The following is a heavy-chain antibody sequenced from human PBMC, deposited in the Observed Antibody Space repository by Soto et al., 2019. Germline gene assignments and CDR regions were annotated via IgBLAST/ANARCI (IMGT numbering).Heavy chain of an antibody. J-gene: IGHJ6*02. V-gene: IGHV4-4*02. CDR2: IYHSGST. D-gene: IGHD5-12*01. CDR3: ARATWPLYYYYYYCMDV. CDR1: GGSISSSHW. Sequence: QVQLQESGPGLVKPSGTLSLTCAVSGGSISSSHWWSWVRQPPDKGLEWIGEIYHSGSTNYNPSLKSRVTISVDKSKNQFSLKLSSVTAADTAVYYCARATWPLYYYYYYCMDVWCQGTTVTVSS.